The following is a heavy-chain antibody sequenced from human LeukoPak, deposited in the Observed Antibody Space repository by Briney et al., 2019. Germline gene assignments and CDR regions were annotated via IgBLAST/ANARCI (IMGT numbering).Heavy chain of an antibody. CDR1: GGSISSGGFS. CDR3: ARVPRSYYYYYYMDV. J-gene: IGHJ6*03. Sequence: PSETLSLTCAVSGGSISSGGFSWSWIRQPPGKGLEWLGYIYYSGSSNYNPSLKSRVTMSADTSKNQFSLKLSSVTAADTAVYCCARVPRSYYYYYYMDVWGKGTTVTVSS. V-gene: IGHV4-61*08. CDR2: IYYSGSS.